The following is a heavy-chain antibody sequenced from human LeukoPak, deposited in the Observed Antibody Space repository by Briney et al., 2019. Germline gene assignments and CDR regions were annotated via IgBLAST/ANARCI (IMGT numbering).Heavy chain of an antibody. CDR1: GGTFSSYA. CDR2: IIPIFGTA. D-gene: IGHD6-6*01. Sequence: GSSVKVSCKASGGTFSSYAISWVRQAPGQGLEWMGGIIPIFGTANYAQKFQGRVTITTDESTSTAYMELSSLRSEDTAVYYCARGPGYNPYSSSSGAFDYWGQGTLVTVSS. V-gene: IGHV1-69*05. J-gene: IGHJ4*02. CDR3: ARGPGYNPYSSSSGAFDY.